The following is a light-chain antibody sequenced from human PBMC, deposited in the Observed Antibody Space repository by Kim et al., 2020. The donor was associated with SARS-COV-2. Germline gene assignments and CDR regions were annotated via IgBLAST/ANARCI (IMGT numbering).Light chain of an antibody. V-gene: IGKV1-33*01. Sequence: SASVGDRVTITCQASQDILNYLNWYQQKPGKAPKLLIYDASNLETGVPSRFSGSGSGTDFTFSISSLQPEDVATYFCQHFDSLPYTFGQGTKLEI. CDR1: QDILNY. CDR2: DAS. CDR3: QHFDSLPYT. J-gene: IGKJ2*01.